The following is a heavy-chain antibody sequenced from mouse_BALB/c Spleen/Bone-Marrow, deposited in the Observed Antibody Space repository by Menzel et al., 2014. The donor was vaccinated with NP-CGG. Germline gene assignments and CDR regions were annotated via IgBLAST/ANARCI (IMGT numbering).Heavy chain of an antibody. Sequence: VQLQESGGEVVKPGTSVKLSCKTSGFTFSNSYISWLKLKPGQSLEWIAWIIGGTGGTTYNQKFTVKAQLTVDTSSNTAYIQLSSLTTEDSAIYYCARPLCGSSFAWFAYWGQGTLVTVSA. CDR3: ARPLCGSSFAWFAY. CDR2: IIGGTGGT. J-gene: IGHJ3*01. CDR1: GFTFSNSY. D-gene: IGHD1-1*01. V-gene: IGHV1-54*02.